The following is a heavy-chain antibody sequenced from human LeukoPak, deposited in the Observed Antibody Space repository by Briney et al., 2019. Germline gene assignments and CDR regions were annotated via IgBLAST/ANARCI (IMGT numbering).Heavy chain of an antibody. V-gene: IGHV6-1*01. CDR2: TYYRSKWYN. J-gene: IGHJ4*02. CDR3: AREGQQLVLKTLYYFDY. Sequence: SQTLSLTCAISGDSVSTNSGVWNWIRLSPSRGLEWLGRTYYRSKWYNDYAVSVKSRITINPDTSKNQFSLQLNSVTPEDTAVYYCAREGQQLVLKTLYYFDYWGQGTLVTVSS. D-gene: IGHD6-13*01. CDR1: GDSVSTNSGV.